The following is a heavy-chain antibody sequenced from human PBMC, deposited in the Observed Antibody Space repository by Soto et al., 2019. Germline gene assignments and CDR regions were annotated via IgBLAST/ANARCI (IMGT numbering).Heavy chain of an antibody. CDR2: ISTYNVDT. CDR3: VRGGFAYGYLDY. V-gene: IGHV1-18*01. CDR1: GYTFSSYG. Sequence: VKVSCKTSGYTFSSYGIVWVRQAPGQGLEWMGWISTYNVDTKYADKFQGRLTMSSDTSTTTAFMELRRLRSDDTAVYYCVRGGFAYGYLDYWGQGTLVTVSS. J-gene: IGHJ4*02. D-gene: IGHD5-18*01.